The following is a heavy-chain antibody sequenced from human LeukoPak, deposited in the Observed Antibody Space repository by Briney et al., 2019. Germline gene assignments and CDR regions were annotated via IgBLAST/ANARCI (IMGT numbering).Heavy chain of an antibody. CDR3: AKDLIAGPPDYFDY. CDR2: TDGTNK. J-gene: IGHJ4*02. Sequence: EGSLRLSCAASGFTFTIHAVHWVRQAPGKGLEWVAVTDGTNKFYSDSVRRRFTISGDTSKNTIYLQMNSLRPEDTAMYYCAKDLIAGPPDYFDYWGQGTLVSVSS. CDR1: GFTFTIHA. V-gene: IGHV3-30-3*01. D-gene: IGHD2-21*01.